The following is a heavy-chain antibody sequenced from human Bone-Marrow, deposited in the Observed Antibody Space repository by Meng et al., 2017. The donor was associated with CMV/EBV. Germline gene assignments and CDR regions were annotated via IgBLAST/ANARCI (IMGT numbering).Heavy chain of an antibody. J-gene: IGHJ4*02. CDR2: IKSKTDGGTT. CDR3: TTDITMIVVVITINY. Sequence: GGSLRLSCAASGFTFSNAWMSWVRQAPGKGLEWVGRIKSKTDGGTTDYAAPMKGRFTISRDDSKNTLYLQMNSLKTEDTAVYYCTTDITMIVVVITINYWGQGTLVTVSS. D-gene: IGHD3-22*01. CDR1: GFTFSNAW. V-gene: IGHV3-15*01.